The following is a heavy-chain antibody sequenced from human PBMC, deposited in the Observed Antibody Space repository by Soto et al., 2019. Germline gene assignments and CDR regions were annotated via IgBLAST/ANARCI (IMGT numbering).Heavy chain of an antibody. CDR3: AKDGGGDCCNWFDP. Sequence: EVQLLESGGGLVQPGGSLRLSCAASGFTFSSYAMSWVRQAPGKGLEWVSAISGSGGSTYYADSVKGRFTISRDNSKNTLYLQRNSLRAEATAVYYCAKDGGGDCCNWFDPWGQGTLDTVSS. J-gene: IGHJ5*02. D-gene: IGHD2-21*02. CDR2: ISGSGGST. CDR1: GFTFSSYA. V-gene: IGHV3-23*01.